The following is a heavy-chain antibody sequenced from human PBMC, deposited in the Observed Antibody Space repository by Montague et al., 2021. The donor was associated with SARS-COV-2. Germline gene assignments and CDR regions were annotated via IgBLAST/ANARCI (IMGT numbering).Heavy chain of an antibody. D-gene: IGHD3-16*02. CDR2: ISYDGSNK. CDR3: ARDNYEYVWGSYCYID. Sequence: SLRLSCTASGFTFSSYAMHWVRQAPGKGLEWVAVISYDGSNKYYADSVKGRFTISRDNSKNTLYLQMNSLRAEDTAVYYCARDNYEYVWGSYCYIDGGQGTLVTVSS. V-gene: IGHV3-30*04. J-gene: IGHJ4*02. CDR1: GFTFSSYA.